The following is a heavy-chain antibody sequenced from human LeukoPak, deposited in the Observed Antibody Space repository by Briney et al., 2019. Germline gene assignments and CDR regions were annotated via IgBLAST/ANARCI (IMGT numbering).Heavy chain of an antibody. V-gene: IGHV1-18*01. CDR2: ISAYNGHR. CDR1: GYIFTNFG. CDR3: ARDGSSSSL. J-gene: IGHJ4*02. Sequence: ASVTVSCKASGYIFTNFGISWVRQAPGQGLEWMGWISAYNGHRNYAQKFQDRLTETTNTSATTAYMELTGLTSDDTGVYYCARDGSSSSLWGQGTLVTISS. D-gene: IGHD6-6*01.